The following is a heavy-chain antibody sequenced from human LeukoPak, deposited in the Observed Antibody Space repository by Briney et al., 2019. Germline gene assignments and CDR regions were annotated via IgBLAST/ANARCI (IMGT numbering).Heavy chain of an antibody. V-gene: IGHV1-8*03. D-gene: IGHD3-3*01. CDR2: MNPNSGNT. CDR1: GYTFTSYD. Sequence: GASVKVSCKASGYTFTSYDSNWVRQATGQGLEWMGWMNPNSGNTGYAQKFRGIVNITRDTSISTANMELSRLRSEATAVYYCARVYPYSDFWSGYYTVAEGFDTWGQGTLVTVSS. CDR3: ARVYPYSDFWSGYYTVAEGFDT. J-gene: IGHJ5*02.